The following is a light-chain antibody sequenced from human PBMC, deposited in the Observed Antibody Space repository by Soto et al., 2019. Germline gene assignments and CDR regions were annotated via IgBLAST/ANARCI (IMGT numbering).Light chain of an antibody. CDR3: VARDYSLKGVV. J-gene: IGLJ2*01. CDR2: EVN. V-gene: IGLV2-14*01. Sequence: QSALTQPASVSGSPGQSITISCTGTSSDVGGYNYVSWYQQHPGKVPKLIIYEVNNRPSGVSYRFSGSKSGNTASLTISGLQAEDEADYFCVARDYSLKGVVFGGGTKLTVL. CDR1: SSDVGGYNY.